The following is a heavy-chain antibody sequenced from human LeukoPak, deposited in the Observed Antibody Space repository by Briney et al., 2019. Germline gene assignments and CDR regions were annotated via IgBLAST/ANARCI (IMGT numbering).Heavy chain of an antibody. J-gene: IGHJ4*02. CDR3: ASNYYDSSGYYYSVDY. V-gene: IGHV1-69*01. Sequence: SVKVSCKASGGTFSSYAISWVRQAPGQGLEWMGGIIPIFGTANYAQKFQGRVTITADESTSTAYMELSSLRSEDTAVYYCASNYYDSSGYYYSVDYWGQGTLVTVSS. D-gene: IGHD3-22*01. CDR2: IIPIFGTA. CDR1: GGTFSSYA.